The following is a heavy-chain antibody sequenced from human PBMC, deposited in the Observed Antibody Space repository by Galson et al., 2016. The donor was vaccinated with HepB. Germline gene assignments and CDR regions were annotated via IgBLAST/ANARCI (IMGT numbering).Heavy chain of an antibody. CDR2: ITSSGTTI. J-gene: IGHJ4*02. D-gene: IGHD2-2*01. Sequence: SLRLSCAASGFSFNDYYMSWIRQAPGKGLEWVSYITSSGTTIYYADSVKGRFTISRDDAKNSLYLQMNSLRVEDTAVYYCVRDLGSCSGANCYAGFPYYFDYWGQGTLVTVSS. CDR3: VRDLGSCSGANCYAGFPYYFDY. V-gene: IGHV3-11*01. CDR1: GFSFNDYY.